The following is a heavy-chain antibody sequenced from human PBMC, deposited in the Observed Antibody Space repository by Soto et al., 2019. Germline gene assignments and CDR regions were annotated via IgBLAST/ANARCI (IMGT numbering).Heavy chain of an antibody. CDR2: ISTDGSIT. CDR1: GFTFSSYW. D-gene: IGHD6-6*01. V-gene: IGHV3-74*01. J-gene: IGHJ4*02. CDR3: ARRETARGFDY. Sequence: PEGSLRLSCAASGFTFSSYWMHWVRQAPGGGLVWVSRISTDGSITNYADSVKGRFTISRDNAKNTLYLEMNSLRAEDTAVYHCARRETARGFDYWGQGTLVTVSS.